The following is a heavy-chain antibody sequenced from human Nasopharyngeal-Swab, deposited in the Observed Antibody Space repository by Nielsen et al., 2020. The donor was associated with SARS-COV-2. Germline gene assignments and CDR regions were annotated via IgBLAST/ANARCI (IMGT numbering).Heavy chain of an antibody. CDR2: IYYSGST. J-gene: IGHJ5*02. Sequence: RQAPGKGLEWIGYIYYSGSTYYNPALKSRVTISVDTSKNQFSLKLSSVTAADTAVYYCARDYYDSSGYCGGFDPWGQGTLVTVSS. D-gene: IGHD3-22*01. CDR3: ARDYYDSSGYCGGFDP. V-gene: IGHV4-30-4*01.